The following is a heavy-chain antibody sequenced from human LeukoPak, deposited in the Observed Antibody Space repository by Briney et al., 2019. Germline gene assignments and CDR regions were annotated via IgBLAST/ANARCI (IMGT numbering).Heavy chain of an antibody. J-gene: IGHJ5*02. V-gene: IGHV1-69*05. Sequence: ASVKVSCKASGGTFSSYAISWVRQAPGQGLEWMGGIIPIFGTANYAQKFQGRVTMTRDTSITTVYMELSRLRSDETAVFYCASFEVGAWGQGTLVTVSS. CDR1: GGTFSSYA. CDR3: ASFEVGA. CDR2: IIPIFGTA. D-gene: IGHD3-10*01.